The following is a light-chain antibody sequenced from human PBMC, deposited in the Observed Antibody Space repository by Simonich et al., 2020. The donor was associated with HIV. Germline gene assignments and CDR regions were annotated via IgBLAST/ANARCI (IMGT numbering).Light chain of an antibody. CDR2: WAS. CDR1: QSILYNSNNKNY. J-gene: IGKJ5*01. Sequence: DIVMTQSPDSLAVSLGERATINCKSSQSILYNSNNKNYLAWYQQKPGQPPKLLIYWASTREPGVPDRFSGSGSGTDFTLTISSLQAEDVAVYYCQQYYSTPPITFGQGTRLEIK. V-gene: IGKV4-1*01. CDR3: QQYYSTPPIT.